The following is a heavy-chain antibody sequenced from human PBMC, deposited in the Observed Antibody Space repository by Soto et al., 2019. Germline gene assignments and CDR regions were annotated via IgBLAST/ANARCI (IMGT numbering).Heavy chain of an antibody. V-gene: IGHV3-11*01. CDR1: GFTFSDYY. CDR2: ISSSGSTI. CDR3: ARDTPGTYYDFWSGPRWFDP. Sequence: GGSLRLSCAASGFTFSDYYMSWIRRAPGKGLEWVSYISSSGSTIYYADSVKGRFTISRDNAKNSLYLQMNSLRAEDTAVYYCARDTPGTYYDFWSGPRWFDPWGQGTLVTVSS. D-gene: IGHD3-3*01. J-gene: IGHJ5*02.